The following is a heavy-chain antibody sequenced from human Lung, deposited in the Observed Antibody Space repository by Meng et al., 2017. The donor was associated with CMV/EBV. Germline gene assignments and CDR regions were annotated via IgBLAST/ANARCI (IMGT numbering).Heavy chain of an antibody. CDR2: ISSSGSTM. CDR1: GFTFSSYE. D-gene: IGHD1-26*01. V-gene: IGHV3-48*03. CDR3: ARRSGSYVNAFDI. Sequence: GESLKISCAASGFTFSSYEMNWVHQAPGKGLEWVSYISSSGSTMYYADSVKGRFTISRDNAKNSLYLQMNSLRVEDTAVYYCARRSGSYVNAFDIWGQGTMVTVSS. J-gene: IGHJ3*02.